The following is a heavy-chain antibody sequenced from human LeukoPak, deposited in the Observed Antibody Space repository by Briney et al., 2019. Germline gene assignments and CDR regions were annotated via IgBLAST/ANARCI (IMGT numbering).Heavy chain of an antibody. V-gene: IGHV1-18*01. J-gene: IGHJ4*02. CDR2: ISAYNGNT. CDR3: ARDRWGFGVRGYYDSSGYSDY. CDR1: GYTFTSYG. Sequence: ASVKVSCKASGYTFTSYGISWVRQAPGQGLEWMGWISAYNGNTNYAQRLQGRVTMTTDTSTSTAYMELRSLRSDDTAVYYCARDRWGFGVRGYYDSSGYSDYWGPGTLVTVSS. D-gene: IGHD3-22*01.